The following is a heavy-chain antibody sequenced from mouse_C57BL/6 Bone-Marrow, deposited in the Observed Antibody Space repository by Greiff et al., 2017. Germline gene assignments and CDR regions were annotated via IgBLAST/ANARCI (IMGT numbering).Heavy chain of an antibody. CDR3: ARARRYFDY. CDR2: IYPGGGYT. V-gene: IGHV1-63*01. CDR1: GYTFTNYW. Sequence: VHLVESGAELVRPGTSVKMSCKASGYTFTNYWIGWAKQRPGHGLEWIGDIYPGGGYTNYNEKFKGKATLTADKSSSTAYMQFSSLTSEDSAIYYCARARRYFDYWGQGTTLTVSS. J-gene: IGHJ2*01.